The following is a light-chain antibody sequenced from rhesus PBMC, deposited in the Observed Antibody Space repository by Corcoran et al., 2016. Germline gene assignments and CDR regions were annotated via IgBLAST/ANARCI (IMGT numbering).Light chain of an antibody. CDR2: KAF. V-gene: IGKV1-25*01. CDR3: QHGYGTPLYS. CDR1: QGIKNN. Sequence: DIQMTQSPSSLSASVGDRVTITCQASQGIKNNLAWYQQKPGKAPKLLIFKAFSLQSGVPSRFSGRGSGTNFTLTISSLQPEDFATYYCQHGYGTPLYSFGQGTKVEIK. J-gene: IGKJ2*01.